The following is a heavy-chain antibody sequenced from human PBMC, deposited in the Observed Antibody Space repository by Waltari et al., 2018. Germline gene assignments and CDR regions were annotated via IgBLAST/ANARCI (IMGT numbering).Heavy chain of an antibody. J-gene: IGHJ3*02. CDR3: ARGLRVAYDAFDI. CDR2: IYYSGST. CDR1: GGSISSSSYY. D-gene: IGHD2-15*01. Sequence: QLQLQESGPGLVKPSETLSLTCTVPGGSISSSSYYWGWIRQPPGKGLGWIGSIYYSGSTYYNPSLKSRVTISVDTSKNQFSLKLSSVTAADTAVYYCARGLRVAYDAFDIWGQGTMVTVSS. V-gene: IGHV4-39*01.